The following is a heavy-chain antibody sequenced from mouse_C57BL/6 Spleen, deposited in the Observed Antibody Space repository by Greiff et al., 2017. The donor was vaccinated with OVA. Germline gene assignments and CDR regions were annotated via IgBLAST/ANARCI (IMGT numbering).Heavy chain of an antibody. J-gene: IGHJ4*01. D-gene: IGHD2-5*01. CDR3: ARGYSNHYYAMDY. CDR1: GYAFSSSW. Sequence: VMLVESGPELVKPGASVKISCKASGYAFSSSWMNWVKQRPGKGLEWIGRIYPGDGDTNYNGKFKGKATLTADKSSSTAYMQLSSLTSEDSAVYFCARGYSNHYYAMDYWGQGTSVTVSS. V-gene: IGHV1-82*01. CDR2: IYPGDGDT.